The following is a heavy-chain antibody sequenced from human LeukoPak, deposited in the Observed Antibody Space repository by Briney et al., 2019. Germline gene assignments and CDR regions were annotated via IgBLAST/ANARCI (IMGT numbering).Heavy chain of an antibody. CDR1: GFTFSSYG. V-gene: IGHV3-33*05. CDR3: AKDSGTWEFDY. J-gene: IGHJ4*02. D-gene: IGHD6-25*01. Sequence: PGGSLRLSCAASGFTFSSYGMHWVRQAPGKGLEWVAIISNDGSNKYYADSVKGRFTISRDNSKNTLFLQMNSLRAEDTAVYYCAKDSGTWEFDYWGQGTLATVSS. CDR2: ISNDGSNK.